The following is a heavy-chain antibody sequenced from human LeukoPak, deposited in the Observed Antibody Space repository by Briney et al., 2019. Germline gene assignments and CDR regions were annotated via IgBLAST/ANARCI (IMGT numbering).Heavy chain of an antibody. D-gene: IGHD2-15*01. V-gene: IGHV4-39*07. Sequence: RPSETLSLTCSVSGASISSGSNYWGWIRQPPGKTLEWIGSIYHSGSTYYNPSLKSRVTISVDTSKNQFSLKLSSVTAADTAVYYCARDMQGCSGGSCPYSWGQGTLVTVSS. CDR2: IYHSGST. CDR1: GASISSGSNY. CDR3: ARDMQGCSGGSCPYS. J-gene: IGHJ4*02.